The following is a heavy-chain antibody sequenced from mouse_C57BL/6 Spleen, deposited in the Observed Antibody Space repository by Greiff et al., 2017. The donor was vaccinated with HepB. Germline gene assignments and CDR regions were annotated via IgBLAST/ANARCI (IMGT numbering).Heavy chain of an antibody. CDR1: GYTFTSYW. J-gene: IGHJ3*01. D-gene: IGHD1-1*01. CDR3: ARSEGYYYGSSFFAY. CDR2: IDPNSGGT. Sequence: QVQLQQPGAELVKPGASVKLSCKASGYTFTSYWMHWVKQRPGRGLEWIVRIDPNSGGTKYNEKFKSKATLTVDKPSSTAYMQLSSLTSEDSAVYYCARSEGYYYGSSFFAYWGQGTLVTVSA. V-gene: IGHV1-72*01.